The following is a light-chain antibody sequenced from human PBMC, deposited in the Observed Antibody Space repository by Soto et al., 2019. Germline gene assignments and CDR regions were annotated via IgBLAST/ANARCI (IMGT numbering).Light chain of an antibody. CDR2: DDN. CDR1: SSNIGSHT. Sequence: QSVLTQPPSASVTPGQRVTISCSGSSSNIGSHTVNWYQQLPGTAPKVLIYDDNQRPSGVPDRFSASKSGTSASLAISGPQSEDEADYYCAAWDDSLSGWMFGGGTQLTVL. V-gene: IGLV1-44*01. CDR3: AAWDDSLSGWM. J-gene: IGLJ3*02.